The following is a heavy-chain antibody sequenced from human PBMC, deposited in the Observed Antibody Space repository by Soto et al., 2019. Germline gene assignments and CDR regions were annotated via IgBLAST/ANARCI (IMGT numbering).Heavy chain of an antibody. J-gene: IGHJ4*02. V-gene: IGHV4-39*01. D-gene: IGHD5-18*01. CDR3: ASRYSYGIYYLDY. CDR2: IYYSGST. Sequence: SETLSLTCTVSGGSISSSSYYWGWIRQPPGKGLEWIGSIYYSGSTYYNPSLKSRVTISVDTSKNQFSLKLSSVTAADTAVYYCASRYSYGIYYLDYWGQGTLVTVSS. CDR1: GGSISSSSYY.